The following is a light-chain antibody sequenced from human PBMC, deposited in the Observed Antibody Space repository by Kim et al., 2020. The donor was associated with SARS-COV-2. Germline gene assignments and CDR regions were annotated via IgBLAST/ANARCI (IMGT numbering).Light chain of an antibody. CDR2: YDS. CDR3: QVWDSSSVV. J-gene: IGLJ2*01. CDR1: NIGSKS. Sequence: SYELTQPPSVSVAPGKTARITCGGNNIGSKSVHWYQQKPGQAPVLVIYYDSDRPSGIPERFSRSNSGNTATLTISRVEAGDEADYYCQVWDSSSVVFGGG. V-gene: IGLV3-21*04.